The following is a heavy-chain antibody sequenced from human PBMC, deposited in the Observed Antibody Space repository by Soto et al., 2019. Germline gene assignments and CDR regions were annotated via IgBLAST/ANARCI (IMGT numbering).Heavy chain of an antibody. D-gene: IGHD3-16*01. Sequence: SETLSLTCTASGGSTSSFSWSWIRQFPGKRLEWIAFIYKSGTTNYNPSLGSRVTVSVDTSKNQFSLKLTSVTAADTAVYYCARELFQFGPRVGTFDIWGPGTMVTVSS. J-gene: IGHJ3*02. CDR1: GGSTSSFS. CDR2: IYKSGTT. CDR3: ARELFQFGPRVGTFDI. V-gene: IGHV4-59*01.